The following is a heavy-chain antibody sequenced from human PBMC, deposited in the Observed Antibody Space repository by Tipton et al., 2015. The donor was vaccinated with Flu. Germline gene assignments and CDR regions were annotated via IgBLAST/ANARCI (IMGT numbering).Heavy chain of an antibody. CDR3: ARSYTALVMFDSFFDF. J-gene: IGHJ3*01. Sequence: TLSLTCAVSGDSIRSDYFWGWIRQPPGKGLEWIATIHRSGSTKYNPSLKSRVTISVDTSKNQFYLEMRSVTAADTAVYYCARSYTALVMFDSFFDFWGQGTKVTVSS. CDR2: IHRSGST. CDR1: GDSIRSDYF. V-gene: IGHV4-38-2*01. D-gene: IGHD5-18*01.